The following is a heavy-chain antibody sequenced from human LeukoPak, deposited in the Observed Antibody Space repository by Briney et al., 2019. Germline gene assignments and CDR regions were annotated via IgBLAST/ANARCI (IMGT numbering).Heavy chain of an antibody. CDR3: ARVPTVTFFDY. CDR2: IYNSGST. V-gene: IGHV4-39*07. D-gene: IGHD4-17*01. Sequence: SETLSLTCTVSGGSISSSSYYWGWLRQPPGKGLEWIGSIYNSGSTYYNPSLKSRVTISVDTSKIQFSLKLSSVTAADTAVYYCARVPTVTFFDYWGQGTLVTASS. CDR1: GGSISSSSYY. J-gene: IGHJ4*02.